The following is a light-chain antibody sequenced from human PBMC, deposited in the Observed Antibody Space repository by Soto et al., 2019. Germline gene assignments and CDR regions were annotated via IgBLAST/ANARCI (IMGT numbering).Light chain of an antibody. CDR3: QQRCNGPTGYT. V-gene: IGKV3-11*01. CDR2: DAS. J-gene: IGKJ2*01. CDR1: QSVSRY. Sequence: EIVLTQSPDTLSLSPGEGATLSCRASQSVSRYLAWYQQKPGQPPRLLIYDASSRTIGTPARVIGSGSGTDFTLTVSSLEPEDFAVYYWQQRCNGPTGYTCGEGTKLDIK.